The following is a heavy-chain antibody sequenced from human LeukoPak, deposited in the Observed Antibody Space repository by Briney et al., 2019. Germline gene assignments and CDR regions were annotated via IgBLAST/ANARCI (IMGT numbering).Heavy chain of an antibody. CDR2: LYNSGTT. CDR3: ATRGVKTTRFDY. J-gene: IGHJ4*02. V-gene: IGHV4-59*01. CDR1: GGSINTYY. Sequence: NPSETLSLTCTVSGGSINTYYWSWIRQPPGKGLEWIGYLYNSGTTNYNPSLKCRVSISGDTSKNQFSLKLNSMTAADTAVYYCATRGVKTTRFDYWGQGILVTVSS. D-gene: IGHD1-1*01.